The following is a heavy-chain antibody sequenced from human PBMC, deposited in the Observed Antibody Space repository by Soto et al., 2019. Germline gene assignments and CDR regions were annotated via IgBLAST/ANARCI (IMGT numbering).Heavy chain of an antibody. V-gene: IGHV4-39*02. CDR3: AREGVVAATGGYNWFDP. CDR1: GGSISSSSYS. D-gene: IGHD2-15*01. CDR2: IYYSGST. J-gene: IGHJ5*02. Sequence: PSETLSLTCTVSGGSISSSSYSWGWIRQPPGKGLEWIGSIYYSGSTYYNPSLKSRVTISVDTSKNQFSLKLSSVTAADTAVYYCAREGVVAATGGYNWFDPWGQGTLVTVSS.